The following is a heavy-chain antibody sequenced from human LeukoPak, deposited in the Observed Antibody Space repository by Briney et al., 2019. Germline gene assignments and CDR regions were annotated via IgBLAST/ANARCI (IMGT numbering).Heavy chain of an antibody. CDR1: GGSVSSGSYY. CDR3: ARDSWFGELLYY. CDR2: IYYSGST. Sequence: SETLSLTCTVSGGSVSSGSYYWSWIRQPPGKGLEWIGYIYYSGSTNYNPSLKSRVTISVDTSKNQFSLKLSSVTAADTAVYYCARDSWFGELLYYWGQGTLVTVPS. V-gene: IGHV4-61*01. D-gene: IGHD3-10*01. J-gene: IGHJ4*02.